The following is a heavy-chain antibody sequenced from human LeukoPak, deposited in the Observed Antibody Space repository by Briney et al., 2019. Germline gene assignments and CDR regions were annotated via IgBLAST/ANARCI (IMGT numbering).Heavy chain of an antibody. CDR1: GGSISSYY. J-gene: IGHJ3*02. CDR3: ARDPNGAGMADDAFDI. CDR2: IYTSGST. V-gene: IGHV4-4*07. Sequence: SETLSLTCTVSGGSISSYYWSWIRQPAGKGLEWIGRIYTSGSTNYNPSLKSRVTMSVDTSKNQFSLKLSSVTAADTAVYYCARDPNGAGMADDAFDIWGQGTIVTVSS. D-gene: IGHD6-19*01.